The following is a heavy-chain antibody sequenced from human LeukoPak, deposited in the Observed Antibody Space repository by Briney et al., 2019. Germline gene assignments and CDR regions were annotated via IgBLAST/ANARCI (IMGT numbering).Heavy chain of an antibody. CDR3: ARRYYYNLGSFPFDF. CDR2: IHNSGTT. Sequence: PSETLSLTCAVSGGPFSGYFWSWIRQSSGKGLEWIGEIHNSGTTNYNPSLNSRVTISEDTSRNQFYLNLSSVTAADTAVYYCARRYYYNLGSFPFDFWGQGTLVTVSS. V-gene: IGHV4-34*01. CDR1: GGPFSGYF. D-gene: IGHD3-10*01. J-gene: IGHJ4*02.